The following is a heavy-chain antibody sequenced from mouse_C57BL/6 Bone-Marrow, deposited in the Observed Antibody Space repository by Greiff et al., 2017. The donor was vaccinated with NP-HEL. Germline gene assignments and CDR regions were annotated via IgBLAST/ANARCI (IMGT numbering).Heavy chain of an antibody. CDR1: GFTFSDYG. D-gene: IGHD3-2*02. CDR2: ISNLAYSI. V-gene: IGHV5-15*01. CDR3: ARQTTAQPYYFDY. J-gene: IGHJ2*01. Sequence: EVKLMESGGGLVQPGGSLKLSCAASGFTFSDYGMAWVRQAPRKGPEWVAFISNLAYSIYYADTVTGRFTISRENAKNTLYLEMSSLRSEDTAMYYCARQTTAQPYYFDYWGQGTTLTASS.